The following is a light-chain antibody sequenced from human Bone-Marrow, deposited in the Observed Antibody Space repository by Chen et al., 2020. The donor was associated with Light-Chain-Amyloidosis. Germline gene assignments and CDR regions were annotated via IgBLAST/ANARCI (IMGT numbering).Light chain of an antibody. CDR1: SGSVSTDYY. V-gene: IGLV8-61*01. CDR3: GLYLGRGVWV. J-gene: IGLJ3*02. CDR2: NTD. Sequence: QTVVTQEPSFSVSPGGTVTLTCGLSSGSVSTDYYPSWYQQTPGQAPRTLIYNTDTRSSGVPDRLSGSILGNKAALTISGAQADDESDYYCGLYLGRGVWVFGGGTKLTVL.